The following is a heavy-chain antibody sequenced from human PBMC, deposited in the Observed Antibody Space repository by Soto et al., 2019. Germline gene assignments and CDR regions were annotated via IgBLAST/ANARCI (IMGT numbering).Heavy chain of an antibody. Sequence: PGESLKISCKASGYSFATYWIGWVRQMPGKGLEWMGIIYPGDSDTMYSPSFQGQVIISADLSSTTTYLQWSSLKASDTAIYYCARQHGVDPANGWNDPWGQGTLVTVSS. V-gene: IGHV5-51*01. CDR2: IYPGDSDT. D-gene: IGHD2-8*01. CDR3: ARQHGVDPANGWNDP. CDR1: GYSFATYW. J-gene: IGHJ5*02.